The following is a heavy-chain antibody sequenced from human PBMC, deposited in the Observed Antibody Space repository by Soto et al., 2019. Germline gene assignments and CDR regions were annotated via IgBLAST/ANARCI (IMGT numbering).Heavy chain of an antibody. CDR1: GGSISSGGYY. CDR2: IYYSGST. D-gene: IGHD6-6*01. V-gene: IGHV4-31*03. J-gene: IGHJ5*02. CDR3: ARGIGYSSSSGWFDP. Sequence: ASETLSLTCTVSGGSISSGGYYWSWIRQHPGKGLEWIGYIYYSGSTYYNPSLKSRVTISVDTSKNQFSLKLSSVTAADTAVYYCARGIGYSSSSGWFDPWGQGTLVTVSS.